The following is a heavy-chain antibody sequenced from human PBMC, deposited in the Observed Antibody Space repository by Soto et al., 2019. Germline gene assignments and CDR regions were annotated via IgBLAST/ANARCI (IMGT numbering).Heavy chain of an antibody. J-gene: IGHJ4*02. CDR2: ISSTTHYI. V-gene: IGHV3-21*06. CDR3: ARESEDLTSNFDY. CDR1: GFTFTRYS. Sequence: LGGSLRLSCAASGFTFTRYSMNWVRQAPGKGLEWVSSISSTTHYIYYADSMRGRFTISRDNAKNAVYLEMNSLRAEDTAVYYCARESEDLTSNFDYWGQGTLVTVS.